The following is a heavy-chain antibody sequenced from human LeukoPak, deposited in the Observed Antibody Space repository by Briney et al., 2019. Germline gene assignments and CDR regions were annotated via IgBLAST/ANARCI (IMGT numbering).Heavy chain of an antibody. V-gene: IGHV3-23*01. CDR3: AKMVHTEQWLVPFDY. D-gene: IGHD6-19*01. J-gene: IGHJ4*02. Sequence: GGSLRLSCAAAGLTFSSYSMNWVRQAPGKGLEWDSTISGSGGSTYYADSVKGRFTISRDNSKNTLYLQMNSLRAEDTAVYYCAKMVHTEQWLVPFDYWGQGTLVTVSS. CDR2: ISGSGGST. CDR1: GLTFSSYS.